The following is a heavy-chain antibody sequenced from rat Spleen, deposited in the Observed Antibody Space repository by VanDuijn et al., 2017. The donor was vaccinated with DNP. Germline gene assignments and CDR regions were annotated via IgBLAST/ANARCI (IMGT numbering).Heavy chain of an antibody. J-gene: IGHJ2*01. CDR3: ATGQYGYNY. V-gene: IGHV5-31*01. CDR2: ITNSGGSA. Sequence: EVQLVDSGGGLVQPGRSLQLSCVASGFTISRYWMYWFRQAPGKGLEWVASITNSGGSAYYRDSVKGRFTISRDNAKSTLYLQMDSLRSADTATYYCATGQYGYNYWGQGVMVTVSS. CDR1: GFTISRYW. D-gene: IGHD1-4*01.